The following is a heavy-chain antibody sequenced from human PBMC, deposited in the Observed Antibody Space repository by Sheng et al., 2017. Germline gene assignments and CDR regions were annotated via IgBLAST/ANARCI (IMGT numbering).Heavy chain of an antibody. CDR1: RFTFSRYV. Sequence: QVYLVESGGGVVQPGGSLRLSCAASRFTFSRYVMHWVRQAPGKGLEWLAVVSSEGGRKYHADSVKGRFTISRDNSRDTLYLQMNSLRLEDTAVYHCAREGGVDTAMDEAFDIWGQGTMVTVSS. D-gene: IGHD5-18*01. CDR2: VSSEGGRK. V-gene: IGHV3-30*03. CDR3: AREGGVDTAMDEAFDI. J-gene: IGHJ3*02.